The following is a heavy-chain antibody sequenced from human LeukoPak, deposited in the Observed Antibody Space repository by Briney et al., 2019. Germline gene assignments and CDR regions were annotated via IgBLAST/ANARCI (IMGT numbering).Heavy chain of an antibody. CDR1: GYTFTSNG. CDR2: ISTNSGKT. CDR3: ARDRDYSPDY. Sequence: GASVKVSCTASGYTFTSNGMSWVRQAPGQGLEWMGWISTNSGKTDYAQKFQGRVTLTTDTSTSTTYMELRSLGSDDTAIYYCARDRDYSPDYWGQGTLVTVSS. V-gene: IGHV1-18*01. D-gene: IGHD2-21*01. J-gene: IGHJ4*02.